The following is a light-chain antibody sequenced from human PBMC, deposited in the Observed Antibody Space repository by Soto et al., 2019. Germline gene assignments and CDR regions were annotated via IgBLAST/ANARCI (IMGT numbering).Light chain of an antibody. V-gene: IGKV2-30*01. J-gene: IGKJ5*01. CDR1: QGLVYSDGYSF. CDR3: MQNTHWPPS. CDR2: KVS. Sequence: DVAMTQSPLSLSVALGQPASISCRSSQGLVYSDGYSFLIWLHQTPGQSPRRLIYKVSKRDSGVPDRFSGSGSGNDFTLKISRVEAEDVGVYYCMQNTHWPPSIGQGTRLEIK.